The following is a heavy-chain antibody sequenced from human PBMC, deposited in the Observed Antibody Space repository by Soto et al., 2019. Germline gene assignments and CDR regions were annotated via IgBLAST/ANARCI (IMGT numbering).Heavy chain of an antibody. CDR3: ARQGFGQLHGLVDV. Sequence: SETLSLTCTVSGGSISNYHWSWIRQPPGKGLEWIGYIHHSGSTSYNPSLKSRVTMSVDTSKNQFSLKVNSVTAADTALYYCARQGFGQLHGLVDVWGPGTTVTVSS. J-gene: IGHJ6*02. D-gene: IGHD3-10*01. V-gene: IGHV4-59*08. CDR2: IHHSGST. CDR1: GGSISNYH.